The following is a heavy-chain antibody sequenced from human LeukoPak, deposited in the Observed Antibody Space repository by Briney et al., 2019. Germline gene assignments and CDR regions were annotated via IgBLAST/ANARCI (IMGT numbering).Heavy chain of an antibody. CDR1: GYSISSGYY. D-gene: IGHD2-2*01. V-gene: IGHV4-38-2*02. Sequence: SETLSLTCTVSGYSISSGYYWGWIRQPPGKGLEWIGSIYRSGSTYYNPSLKSRVTISVDTSKNQFSLKLSSVTAADTAVYYCARGYCSSTSCQRFDPWGQGTLVTVSS. J-gene: IGHJ5*02. CDR2: IYRSGST. CDR3: ARGYCSSTSCQRFDP.